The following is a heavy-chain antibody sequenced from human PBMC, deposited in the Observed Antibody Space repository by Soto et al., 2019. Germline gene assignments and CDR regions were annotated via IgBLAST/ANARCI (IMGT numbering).Heavy chain of an antibody. CDR2: MNPNSGNT. J-gene: IGHJ6*02. V-gene: IGHV1-8*01. Sequence: QVQLGQSGAEVKKPGASVKVSCKASGYTFTSYDSNWVRQATGQGLEWMGWMNPNSGNTHYAQKFQGRVTMTRNTSLRTAYRELSSLRSEYTALYYSARRGLSSSSTFRYYYHGIDVWGQWTTVTVS. D-gene: IGHD6-6*01. CDR1: GYTFTSYD. CDR3: ARRGLSSSSTFRYYYHGIDV.